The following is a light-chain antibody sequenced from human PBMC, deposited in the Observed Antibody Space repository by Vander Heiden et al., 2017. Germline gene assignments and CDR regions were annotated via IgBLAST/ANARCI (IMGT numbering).Light chain of an antibody. CDR3: QQDYSTPFT. V-gene: IGKV4-1*01. Sequence: DIVMTQSPDSLAVSLGERATINCKSSQSVLYSSNNKNYLAWYQQKPGQPPKLLIYWASTRESGVPDRFSGSGSGTDFTPTISSLQAEDVAVYYCQQDYSTPFTFGHGTKVDIK. CDR2: WAS. J-gene: IGKJ3*01. CDR1: QSVLYSSNNKNY.